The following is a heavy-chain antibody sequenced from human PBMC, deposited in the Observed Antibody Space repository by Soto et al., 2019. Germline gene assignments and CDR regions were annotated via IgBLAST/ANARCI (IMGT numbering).Heavy chain of an antibody. CDR1: GGSISSGDYY. Sequence: QVQLQESGPGLVKPSQTLSLTCTVSGGSISSGDYYWSWIRQPPGKGLEWIGYIYYSGSTYYNPSLKSRVTISVDTSKNQFSLKLSSVTAADTAVYYCARGGSGHYYYYYGMDVWGQGTTVTVSS. V-gene: IGHV4-30-4*01. CDR2: IYYSGST. J-gene: IGHJ6*02. D-gene: IGHD3-16*01. CDR3: ARGGSGHYYYYYGMDV.